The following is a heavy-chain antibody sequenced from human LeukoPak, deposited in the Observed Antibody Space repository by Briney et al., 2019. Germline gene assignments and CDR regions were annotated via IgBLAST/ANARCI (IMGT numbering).Heavy chain of an antibody. V-gene: IGHV3-30*02. CDR2: IRYDGSNK. D-gene: IGHD2-2*01. J-gene: IGHJ4*02. CDR1: GFTFSCYG. CDR3: AKALELVPAASGKYYFDY. Sequence: GGSLRLSCAASGFTFSCYGMHWVRQAPGKGLEWMAFIRYDGSNKYYADSVKGRFTISRDNSKNTLYLQMNSLRAEDTAVYYCAKALELVPAASGKYYFDYWGQGTLVTVSS.